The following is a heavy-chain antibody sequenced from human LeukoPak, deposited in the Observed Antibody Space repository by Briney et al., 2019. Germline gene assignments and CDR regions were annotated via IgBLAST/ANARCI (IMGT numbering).Heavy chain of an antibody. J-gene: IGHJ6*02. Sequence: GSLRLSCAASGFTFSSYSMNWVRQAPGKGLEWVSSISSSSSYIYYADSVKGRFTISRDNAKNSLYLQMNSLRAEDTAVYYCARGRPEAFGVVIKHYYYYYGMDVWGQGTTVTVSS. CDR3: ARGRPEAFGVVIKHYYYYYGMDV. CDR2: ISSSSSYI. D-gene: IGHD3-3*01. CDR1: GFTFSSYS. V-gene: IGHV3-21*01.